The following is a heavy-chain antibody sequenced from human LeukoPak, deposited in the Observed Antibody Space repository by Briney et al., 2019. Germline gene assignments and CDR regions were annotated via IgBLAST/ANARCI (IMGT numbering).Heavy chain of an antibody. CDR3: ARGPDFSMVRGLTGFYYYMDV. Sequence: ASVKVSCKASGYTFTGYYMHWVRQAPGQGLEWMGWIKPNSGGTKYAQKFKGRVTMTRDTSISTVYMELSRLRSDDTAVYYCARGPDFSMVRGLTGFYYYMDVWGKGTTVTVSS. CDR2: IKPNSGGT. J-gene: IGHJ6*03. CDR1: GYTFTGYY. D-gene: IGHD3-10*01. V-gene: IGHV1-2*02.